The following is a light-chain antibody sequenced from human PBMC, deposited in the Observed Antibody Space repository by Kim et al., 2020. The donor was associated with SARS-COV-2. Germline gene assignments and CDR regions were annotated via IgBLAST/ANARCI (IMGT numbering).Light chain of an antibody. CDR3: QKYNAAPWT. Sequence: ASVGDRVNITCRASQGISDSLAWFQQKPGKAPKVLIYAASTLQSGVPSRFSGSGSGTDFTLTISSLQPEDVATYYCQKYNAAPWTFGQGTKVEIK. J-gene: IGKJ1*01. CDR2: AAS. V-gene: IGKV1-27*01. CDR1: QGISDS.